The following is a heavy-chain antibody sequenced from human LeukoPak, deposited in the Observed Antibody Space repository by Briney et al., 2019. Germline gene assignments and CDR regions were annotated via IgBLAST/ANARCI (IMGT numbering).Heavy chain of an antibody. Sequence: PSETLSLTCTVSGGSISSSSYYWGWIRQPPGKGLEWIGSIYSSGQSYYKVSLRSRVTMSVDTSKDLFSLKLTSVTAADTAVYYCARAPVSTAYLHYYSMDVWGKGTMVTVSS. CDR3: ARAPVSTAYLHYYSMDV. D-gene: IGHD3-16*01. CDR1: GGSISSSSYY. V-gene: IGHV4-39*07. J-gene: IGHJ6*03. CDR2: IYSSGQS.